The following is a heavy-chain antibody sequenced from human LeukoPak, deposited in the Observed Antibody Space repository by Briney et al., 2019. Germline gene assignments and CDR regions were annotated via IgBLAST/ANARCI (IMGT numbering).Heavy chain of an antibody. CDR1: GFTFSSYA. Sequence: PGGSLRLSCAASGFTFSSYAMSWVRQAPGKGLEWVSAISGSGGSTYYADSVKGRFTISRDNSKNTLYLQMNSLRAEDTAVYYCAKPANLKLLWLDPEVDYWGQGTLVTVSS. V-gene: IGHV3-23*01. D-gene: IGHD3-10*01. J-gene: IGHJ4*02. CDR2: ISGSGGST. CDR3: AKPANLKLLWLDPEVDY.